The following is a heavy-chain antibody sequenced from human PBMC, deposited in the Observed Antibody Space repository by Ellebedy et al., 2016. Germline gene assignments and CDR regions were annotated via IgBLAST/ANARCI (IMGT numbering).Heavy chain of an antibody. J-gene: IGHJ1*01. D-gene: IGHD2-2*01. CDR2: MWANGNNK. V-gene: IGHV3-33*01. CDR3: ARDDDTTSRYSRFHH. Sequence: GESLKISCAASGFIFTHYGIHWVRQAPGKGLEWVAVMWANGNNKNYADSVKSRFTVSRDTSKNTVYLQMNSLRAEDTAVYFCARDDDTTSRYSRFHHWGQGTQVTVSS. CDR1: GFIFTHYG.